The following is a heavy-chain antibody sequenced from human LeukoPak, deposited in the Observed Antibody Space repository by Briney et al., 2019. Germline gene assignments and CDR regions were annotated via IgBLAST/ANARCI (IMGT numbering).Heavy chain of an antibody. CDR3: ARGGYSSSWYHDS. D-gene: IGHD6-13*01. J-gene: IGHJ4*02. CDR2: ISGSSGYM. Sequence: GGALRLSCAASGFTFSSYEMNWGRQAPGKGLEWVSSISGSSGYMYYADSVKGRFSISRDNAKNSLYMQVNSLRAEDTAVYYCARGGYSSSWYHDSWGQGTLVTVSS. CDR1: GFTFSSYE. V-gene: IGHV3-21*01.